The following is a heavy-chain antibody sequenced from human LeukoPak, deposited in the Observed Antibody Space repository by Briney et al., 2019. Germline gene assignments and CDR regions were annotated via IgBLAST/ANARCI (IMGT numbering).Heavy chain of an antibody. J-gene: IGHJ4*02. Sequence: GGSLRLSCAASGFSFSSYAMSWVRQAPEKGLDWVSAISGSGGSTYFPDSVKGRFTISRDNFKNTLYLQMNSLRAEDTAVYYCAKGKYSSGWSIDYWGQGTLVTVSS. CDR3: AKGKYSSGWSIDY. D-gene: IGHD6-19*01. CDR1: GFSFSSYA. V-gene: IGHV3-23*01. CDR2: ISGSGGST.